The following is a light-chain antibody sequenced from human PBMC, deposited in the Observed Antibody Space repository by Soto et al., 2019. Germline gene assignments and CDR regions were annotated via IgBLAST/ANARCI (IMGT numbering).Light chain of an antibody. CDR3: AAWDVGLEGPI. CDR1: MSNIGRNT. CDR2: KDN. V-gene: IGLV1-44*01. Sequence: QSVLTQPPSTSGAPGQRVTIYCSGSMSNIGRNTVNWYQQLPGTAPKVLMYKDNRRPSGVPDRFSGSKSGTSASLAISGHQSGDEATYYCAAWDVGLEGPIFGGGTKLTVL. J-gene: IGLJ2*01.